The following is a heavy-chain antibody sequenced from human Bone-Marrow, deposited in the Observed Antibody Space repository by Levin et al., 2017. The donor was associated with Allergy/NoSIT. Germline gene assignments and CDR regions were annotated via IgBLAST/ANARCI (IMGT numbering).Heavy chain of an antibody. D-gene: IGHD3/OR15-3a*01. J-gene: IGHJ3*02. CDR3: AKVRRGLDAFDI. Sequence: LSLTCAASGFTFSSSAMSWVRPAPGKGLEWVSSISAGDASTYYTDSVKGRLTVSRDNSKNTLYLQMNSLRAEDTALYYCAKVRRGLDAFDIWGQGTMVTVSS. V-gene: IGHV3-23*01. CDR2: ISAGDAST. CDR1: GFTFSSSA.